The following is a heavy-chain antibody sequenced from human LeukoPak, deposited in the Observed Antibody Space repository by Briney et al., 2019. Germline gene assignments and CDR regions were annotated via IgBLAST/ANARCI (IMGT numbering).Heavy chain of an antibody. CDR2: IQSDGSKQ. D-gene: IGHD5-18*01. V-gene: IGHV3-33*01. Sequence: GGSLRLSCATAGFTFSTFGIHWVRQTPGRGLEWAAAIQSDGSKQYYGDSVKGRFTISRDSSKNTVYLQMNSLRDEDTAVYYCARDVDTSSHSSQLDPWGQGTLVTVSS. CDR1: GFTFSTFG. J-gene: IGHJ5*02. CDR3: ARDVDTSSHSSQLDP.